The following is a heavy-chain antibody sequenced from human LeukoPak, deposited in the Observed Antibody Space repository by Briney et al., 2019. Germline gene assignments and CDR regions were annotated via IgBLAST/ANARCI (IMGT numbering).Heavy chain of an antibody. Sequence: AISGSGGSTYYADSVKGRFTISRDNSKNTLYLQMNSLRAEDTAVYYCAKDLRDQTGATPFDYWGQGTLVTVSS. D-gene: IGHD1-26*01. V-gene: IGHV3-23*01. J-gene: IGHJ4*02. CDR3: AKDLRDQTGATPFDY. CDR2: ISGSGGST.